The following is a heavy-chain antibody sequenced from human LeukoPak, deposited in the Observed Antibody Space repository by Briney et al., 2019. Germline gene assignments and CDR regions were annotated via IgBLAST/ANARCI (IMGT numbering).Heavy chain of an antibody. V-gene: IGHV3-7*05. CDR1: GFTFSNYW. CDR2: INEDGSGK. CDR3: ARRVDHSYGVTGAGAFDI. J-gene: IGHJ3*02. Sequence: GGSLRLSCAASGFTFSNYWMTWFRQAPGKGLEWVANINEDGSGKYYLDSVKGRFSISRDNAKNSLNLQMNTLRAEDTAVYYCARRVDHSYGVTGAGAFDIWGQGTMVTVSS. D-gene: IGHD5-18*01.